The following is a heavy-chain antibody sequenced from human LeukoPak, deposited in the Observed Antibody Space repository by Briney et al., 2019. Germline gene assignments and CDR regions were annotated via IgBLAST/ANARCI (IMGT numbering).Heavy chain of an antibody. Sequence: GGSLRLSCAASGFTFSSYGMHWVRQAPGKGLEWVAVISYDGSNKYYADSVKGRFTISRDNSKNTLYPQMNSLRAEDTAVYYCAKASYYGSGSYYKWGNDYWGQGTLVTVSS. CDR3: AKASYYGSGSYYKWGNDY. D-gene: IGHD3-10*01. V-gene: IGHV3-30*18. CDR1: GFTFSSYG. J-gene: IGHJ4*02. CDR2: ISYDGSNK.